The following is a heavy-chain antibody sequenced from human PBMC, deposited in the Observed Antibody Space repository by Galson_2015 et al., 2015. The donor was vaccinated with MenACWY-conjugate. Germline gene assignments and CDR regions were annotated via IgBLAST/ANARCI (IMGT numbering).Heavy chain of an antibody. D-gene: IGHD6-13*01. CDR1: GFTFSSYA. Sequence: SLRLSCAASGFTFSSYAMSWVRQAPGKGPEWVSSISGSGGSTYSADSVKGRFTISRENSKNMVYLQINSLRAEDTAVYYCAKDQGSTWYGNWIEPWGQGTLVTVSS. J-gene: IGHJ5*02. CDR2: ISGSGGST. V-gene: IGHV3-23*01. CDR3: AKDQGSTWYGNWIEP.